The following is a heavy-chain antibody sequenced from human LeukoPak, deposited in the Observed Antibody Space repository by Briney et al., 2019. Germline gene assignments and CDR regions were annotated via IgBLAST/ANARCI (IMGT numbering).Heavy chain of an antibody. V-gene: IGHV4-31*03. CDR1: GGSISSGGYY. J-gene: IGHJ2*01. CDR2: IYYSGST. CDR3: ARAGFYGDYVWCFDL. D-gene: IGHD4-17*01. Sequence: SETLSLTCTVSGGSISSGGYYWSWIRQHPGKGLEWIGYIYYSGSTYYNPSLKSRVTISVDTSKNQFSLKLSSVTPADTAVYYCARAGFYGDYVWCFDLWGRGTLVTVSS.